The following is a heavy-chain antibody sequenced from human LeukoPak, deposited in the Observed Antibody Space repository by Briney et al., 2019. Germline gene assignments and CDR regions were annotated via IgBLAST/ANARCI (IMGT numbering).Heavy chain of an antibody. CDR3: AKTGDSSSYFYGMDV. Sequence: GVYLIPAFAASGFTFSSYAMSLARQPPGNGREWVSAIIGRGGSTYYAAPVKGRFTNSRDNSKNTVYLQMNSLRAEETAVYYCAKTGDSSSYFYGMDVWGEGGTVTVSS. J-gene: IGHJ6*02. V-gene: IGHV3-23*01. CDR2: IIGRGGST. D-gene: IGHD6-6*01. CDR1: GFTFSSYA.